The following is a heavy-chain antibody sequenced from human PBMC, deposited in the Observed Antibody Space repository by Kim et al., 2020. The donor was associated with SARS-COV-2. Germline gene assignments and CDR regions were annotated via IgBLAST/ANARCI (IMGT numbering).Heavy chain of an antibody. CDR2: ISAYNGNT. CDR3: ARVHCSGGSCYSAFDI. D-gene: IGHD2-15*01. CDR1: GYTFTSYG. V-gene: IGHV1-18*04. J-gene: IGHJ3*02. Sequence: ASVKVSCKASGYTFTSYGISWVRQAPGQGLEWMGWISAYNGNTNYAQKLQGRVTMTTDTSTSTAYMELRSLRSDDTALYYCARVHCSGGSCYSAFDIWGQGTMVTVSS.